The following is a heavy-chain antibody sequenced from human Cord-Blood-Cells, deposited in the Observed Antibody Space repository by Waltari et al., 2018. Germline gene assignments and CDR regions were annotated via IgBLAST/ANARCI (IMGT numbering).Heavy chain of an antibody. V-gene: IGHV4-39*01. CDR2: IYYSAST. J-gene: IGHJ4*02. Sequence: QLQLQESGPGLVKPSETLSLTCTVSGGSISSSSYYWGWIRQPPGKGLEWIGSIYYSASTYYNPSLKSRITISVDTSKNQFSLKLSSVTAADTAVYYCARQYYDSSGYYPFDYWGQGTLVTVSS. D-gene: IGHD3-22*01. CDR1: GGSISSSSYY. CDR3: ARQYYDSSGYYPFDY.